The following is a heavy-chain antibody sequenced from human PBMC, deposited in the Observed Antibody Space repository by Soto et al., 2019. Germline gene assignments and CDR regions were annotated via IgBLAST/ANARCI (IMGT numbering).Heavy chain of an antibody. D-gene: IGHD6-19*01. V-gene: IGHV2-70*04. CDR1: GFSPSASGMR. J-gene: IGHJ4*02. Sequence: SGPTLVNPTQTLTLTCTFSGFSPSASGMRVGWIRQPPGKALEWLARIDWDDDKFYSTSLKTRLTISKDTSKSQVVLTMTNMDPVDTATYYCARMVAVAGGPYFDYWGQGTRVTAPQ. CDR2: IDWDDDK. CDR3: ARMVAVAGGPYFDY.